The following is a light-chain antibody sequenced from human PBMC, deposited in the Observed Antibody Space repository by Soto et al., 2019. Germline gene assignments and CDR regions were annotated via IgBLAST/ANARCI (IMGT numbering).Light chain of an antibody. Sequence: QSVLTQPASVSGSPGQSITISCTGTSSDVGGYKYVSWYQQHPDKAPKLIIYDVTNRPSGISNRFSGSKSGNTASLTVSGLQAEDEADYYCSSYAGSNTLWVFGTGTKLTVL. V-gene: IGLV2-14*01. CDR1: SSDVGGYKY. CDR2: DVT. J-gene: IGLJ1*01. CDR3: SSYAGSNTLWV.